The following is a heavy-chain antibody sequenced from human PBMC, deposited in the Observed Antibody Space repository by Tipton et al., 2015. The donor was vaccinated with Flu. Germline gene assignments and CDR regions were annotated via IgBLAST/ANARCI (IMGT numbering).Heavy chain of an antibody. CDR1: GGSISNYY. CDR2: IYYNGNT. V-gene: IGHV4-59*01. Sequence: TLSLTCTVSGGSISNYYWTWIRQPPGKGLEWIGYIYYNGNTNYNSYNASLKSRVTISLDTSKNHFSLKLSSVTAADTAVYYCASVPRVRGARLSYFDSWGQGTLVTVSS. D-gene: IGHD3-10*02. CDR3: ASVPRVRGARLSYFDS. J-gene: IGHJ4*02.